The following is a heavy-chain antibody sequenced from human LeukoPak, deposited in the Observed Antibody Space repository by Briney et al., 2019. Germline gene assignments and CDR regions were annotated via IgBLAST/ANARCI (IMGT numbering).Heavy chain of an antibody. V-gene: IGHV3-48*01. CDR1: GLTFSSYG. CDR3: ARRGDTPMIGDH. Sequence: GGSLRLSCAASGLTFSSYGMNWVRQAPGKGLEWLSYLSNTGNIHYAQSVKGRFTISRDNAKNSLYLQMDGLRVEDTAVYYCARRGDTPMIGDHWGQGILVTVAS. J-gene: IGHJ4*02. D-gene: IGHD5-18*01. CDR2: LSNTGNI.